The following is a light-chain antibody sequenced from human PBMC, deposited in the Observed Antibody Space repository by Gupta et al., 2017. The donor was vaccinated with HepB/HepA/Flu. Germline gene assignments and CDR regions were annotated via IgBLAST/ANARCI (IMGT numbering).Light chain of an antibody. J-gene: IGLJ2*01. CDR2: AVN. CDR1: SSDVGTYNY. V-gene: IGLV2-11*01. Sequence: SALTQPRSVSGSPGQSVTLFCTGTSSDVGTYNYVSWYQQHPGKAPKLMIYAVNTRPSGVPDRFSGSKSGNTAYLTVTGLQAEDEADYYCCSYAGSYSVFGGGTKLTVL. CDR3: CSYAGSYSV.